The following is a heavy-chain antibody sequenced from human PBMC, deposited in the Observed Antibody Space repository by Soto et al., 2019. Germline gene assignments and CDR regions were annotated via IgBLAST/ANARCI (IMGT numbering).Heavy chain of an antibody. D-gene: IGHD3-22*01. CDR3: AREVVVFGVIIPTPMDV. Sequence: LRLSCAASVFTFSGYEMNWVRQAPGKGLEWVSYISGSGSTIYYADSVKGRFTISRDNAKDSLYLQMNSLRAEDTAVYYCAREVVVFGVIIPTPMDVWGQGTTVTVSS. V-gene: IGHV3-48*03. CDR2: ISGSGSTI. CDR1: VFTFSGYE. J-gene: IGHJ6*02.